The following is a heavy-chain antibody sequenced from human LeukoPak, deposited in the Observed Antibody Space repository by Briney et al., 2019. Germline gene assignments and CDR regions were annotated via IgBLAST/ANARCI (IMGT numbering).Heavy chain of an antibody. Sequence: PSETLSLTCTVSGCSISSSSYYWGWIRQPPGKGLEWIGSIFYSGSTYYNPSLQSRVTISVDTSKNQFSLKLSSVTAADTAVYYCARQSLTMVRGINSFDPWGQGTLVTVSS. V-gene: IGHV4-39*01. D-gene: IGHD3-10*01. J-gene: IGHJ5*02. CDR1: GCSISSSSYY. CDR3: ARQSLTMVRGINSFDP. CDR2: IFYSGST.